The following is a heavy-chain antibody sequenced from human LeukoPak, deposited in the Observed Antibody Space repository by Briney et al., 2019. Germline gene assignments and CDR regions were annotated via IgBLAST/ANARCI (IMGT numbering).Heavy chain of an antibody. J-gene: IGHJ5*02. V-gene: IGHV4-30-4*01. CDR1: GGSLSSGGYY. D-gene: IGHD6-25*01. CDR2: VYYRGNT. Sequence: PSQTLSLTCTVSGGSLSSGGYYRSWIRQPPGKGLEWIGFVYYRGNTYYNPPLKSRVTISIDTVKDQFSLRLTSVTAADTAVYYCARVAAHWFDPWGQGTLVTVSS. CDR3: ARVAAHWFDP.